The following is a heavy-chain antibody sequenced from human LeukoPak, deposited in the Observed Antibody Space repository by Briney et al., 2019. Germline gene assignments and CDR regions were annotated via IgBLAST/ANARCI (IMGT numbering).Heavy chain of an antibody. V-gene: IGHV3-64*01. CDR2: ISSNGGST. D-gene: IGHD2/OR15-2a*01. Sequence: GGSLRLSCAASGFTFSSYAMHWVRQAPGRGLEYVSAISSNGGSTYYANSVKGRFTISRDNSKNTLYLQMGSLRAEDMAVYYCARGIGAPHWYFDYWGQGTLVTVSS. CDR1: GFTFSSYA. CDR3: ARGIGAPHWYFDY. J-gene: IGHJ4*02.